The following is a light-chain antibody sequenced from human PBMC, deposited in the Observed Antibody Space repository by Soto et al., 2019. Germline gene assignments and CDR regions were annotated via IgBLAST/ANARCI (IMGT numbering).Light chain of an antibody. Sequence: EIVMTQSPATLSVSPGERATLSCRASQSVSSSLAWYQQKPGQAPSPLIYGASTRATGIPARFSGSGSGTEFTLTISSLQSEDFAVYYCQQYHNWFTFGQGTKLEIK. CDR1: QSVSSS. J-gene: IGKJ2*01. CDR2: GAS. V-gene: IGKV3-15*01. CDR3: QQYHNWFT.